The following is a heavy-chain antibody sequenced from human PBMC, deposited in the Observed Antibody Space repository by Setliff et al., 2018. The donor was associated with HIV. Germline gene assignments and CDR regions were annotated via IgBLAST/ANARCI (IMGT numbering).Heavy chain of an antibody. CDR1: GGSISSYY. CDR2: IYVSGST. J-gene: IGHJ4*02. D-gene: IGHD6-13*01. Sequence: SETLSLTCTVSGGSISSYYWSWIRQPPGKGLEWIGYIYVSGSTNYNPSLKSRVTISMDTSKNQFSLKLGSVTAADTAVYYCARRSDSWYFPFDYWGQGTLVTVSS. V-gene: IGHV4-4*09. CDR3: ARRSDSWYFPFDY.